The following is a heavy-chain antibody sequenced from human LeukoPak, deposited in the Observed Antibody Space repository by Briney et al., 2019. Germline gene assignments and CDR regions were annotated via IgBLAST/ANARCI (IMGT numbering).Heavy chain of an antibody. V-gene: IGHV3-23*01. CDR3: AKDQGGYDSSGYYYLGGY. D-gene: IGHD3-22*01. CDR2: ISGSGGST. CDR1: GFTFSSYA. J-gene: IGHJ4*02. Sequence: PGGSLRLSCAASGFTFSSYAMSWVRQAPGKGPEWVSAISGSGGSTYYADSVKGRFTISRDNSKNTLYLQMNSLRAEDTAVYYCAKDQGGYDSSGYYYLGGYWGQGTLVTVSS.